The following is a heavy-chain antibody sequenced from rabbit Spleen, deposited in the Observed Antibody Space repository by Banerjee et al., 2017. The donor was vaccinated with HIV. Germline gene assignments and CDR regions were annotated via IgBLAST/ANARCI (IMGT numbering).Heavy chain of an antibody. V-gene: IGHV1S7*01. CDR2: IDPVFGIA. J-gene: IGHJ4*01. Sequence: QLKETWGGLVQPGGSLTLSCKASGFDFTTYYMSWVRQAPGKGLEWIGSIDPVFGIANYASRVNGRFTISRDNAQNTVDLQINSLTAADTATYFCARDYNSGWDLWGPGTLVTVS. CDR1: GFDFTTYY. CDR3: ARDYNSGWDL. D-gene: IGHD4-1*01.